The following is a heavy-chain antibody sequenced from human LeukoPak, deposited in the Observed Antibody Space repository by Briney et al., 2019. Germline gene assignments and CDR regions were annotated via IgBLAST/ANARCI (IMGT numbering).Heavy chain of an antibody. J-gene: IGHJ6*02. V-gene: IGHV3-30*18. CDR1: GFTFSSYG. D-gene: IGHD2-21*02. CDR2: ISYDGSNK. CDR3: AKAETAYYYYGMDV. Sequence: GGSLRLSCAASGFTFSSYGMHWVRQAPGKGLEWVAVISYDGSNKYYADSVKGRFTISRDNPKNTLYLQMNSLRAEDTAVYYCAKAETAYYYYGMDVWGQGTTVTVSS.